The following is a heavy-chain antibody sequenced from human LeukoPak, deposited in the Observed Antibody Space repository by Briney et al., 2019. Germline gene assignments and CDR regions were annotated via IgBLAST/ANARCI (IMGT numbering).Heavy chain of an antibody. CDR2: INPNSGGT. Sequence: GASVKVSCKASGYTFTGYYMHWVRQAPGQGLEWMGWINPNSGGTNHAQKFQGRVTMTRDTSISTAYMELSRLRSDDTAVYYCARDISYFNYDILTGDSNFDYWGQGTLVTVSS. V-gene: IGHV1-2*02. D-gene: IGHD3-9*01. CDR3: ARDISYFNYDILTGDSNFDY. J-gene: IGHJ4*02. CDR1: GYTFTGYY.